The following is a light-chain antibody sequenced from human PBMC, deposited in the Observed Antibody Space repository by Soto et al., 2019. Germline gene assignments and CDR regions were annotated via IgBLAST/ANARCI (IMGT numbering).Light chain of an antibody. J-gene: IGLJ1*01. CDR3: NSYTSSLTGACV. V-gene: IGLV2-14*01. Sequence: QSALTQPASVSGSPGQTITISCTGTSGDIGGCNHVPWYQQHPGKAPKLLIYEITDRPSGVPNRFSGSKSGNSASLAISGLQAEDEAEYYCNSYTSSLTGACVFGTGTKLTVL. CDR1: SGDIGGCNH. CDR2: EIT.